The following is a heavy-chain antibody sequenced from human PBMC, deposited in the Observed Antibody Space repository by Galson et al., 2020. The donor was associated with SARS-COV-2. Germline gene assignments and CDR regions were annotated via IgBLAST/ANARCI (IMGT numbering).Heavy chain of an antibody. J-gene: IGHJ5*02. CDR3: ARGGVTIAAAGKAWFDP. V-gene: IGHV1-18*04. CDR2: ISAYHGNT. CDR1: GYTFTSYG. D-gene: IGHD6-13*01. Sequence: ASVKVSCKASGYTFTSYGISWVRQAPGQGLEWMGWISAYHGNTDYAQKLQGRVTMTTDTSTSTAYMELRSLRSDDTAVYYCARGGVTIAAAGKAWFDPWGQGTLVTVSS.